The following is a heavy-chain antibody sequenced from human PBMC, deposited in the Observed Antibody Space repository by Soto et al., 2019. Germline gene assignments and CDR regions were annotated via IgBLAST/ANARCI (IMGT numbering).Heavy chain of an antibody. V-gene: IGHV1-46*01. Sequence: QVQLVQSGAEVKKPGASVKVSCKASGYTFTSYYMHWVRQAPGQGLEWMGIINPSGGSTSYAQKFQGRVTMTRDTSTITVYMELSSLRSEDTAVYYCAREGGVVVAFDYWGQGTLVTVSS. CDR2: INPSGGST. CDR1: GYTFTSYY. CDR3: AREGGVVVAFDY. J-gene: IGHJ4*02. D-gene: IGHD3-22*01.